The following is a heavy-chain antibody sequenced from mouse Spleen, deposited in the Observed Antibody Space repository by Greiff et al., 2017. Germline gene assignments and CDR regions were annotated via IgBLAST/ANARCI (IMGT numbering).Heavy chain of an antibody. CDR1: GYTFTSYW. D-gene: IGHD1-1*02. CDR3: ARGGFAGSYWKGFAY. Sequence: QVQLQQPGAELVMPGASVKLSCKASGYTFTSYWMHWVKQRPGQGLEWIGEIDPSDSYTNYNQKFKGKATLTVDKSSSTAYMQLSSLTSEDSAVYYCARGGFAGSYWKGFAYWGQGTLVTVSA. V-gene: IGHV1-69*01. CDR2: IDPSDSYT. J-gene: IGHJ3*01.